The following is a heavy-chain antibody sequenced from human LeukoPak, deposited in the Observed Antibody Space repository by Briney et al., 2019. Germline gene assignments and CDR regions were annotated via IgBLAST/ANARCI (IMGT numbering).Heavy chain of an antibody. D-gene: IGHD6-19*01. J-gene: IGHJ5*02. CDR1: GGSISSYY. CDR3: ARDSSFDSSGWFTWFDH. V-gene: IGHV4-4*07. Sequence: PSETLSLTCTVSGGSISSYYWSWIRQPAGKGLEWIGRIYSSGSTNYNPSLKSRVTMSVDTSKNQFSLKLTSVTAADTAVFYCARDSSFDSSGWFTWFDHWGQGILVTVSS. CDR2: IYSSGST.